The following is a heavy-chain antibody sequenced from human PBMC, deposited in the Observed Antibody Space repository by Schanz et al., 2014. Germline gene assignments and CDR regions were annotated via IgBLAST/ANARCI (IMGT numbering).Heavy chain of an antibody. Sequence: QGQLVQSGAEVKKPGASLKVSCKASGGTFNSYTINWVRQAPGQGLEWMGWMQPDSGKTHYAEKFQGRVAMTRDVSISTAYMELSSLASEDTAVYYCARDGGEVVRGVIEGVNHYYYGMDVWGQGTTVTVSS. CDR3: ARDGGEVVRGVIEGVNHYYYGMDV. V-gene: IGHV1-8*02. D-gene: IGHD3-10*01. J-gene: IGHJ6*02. CDR1: GGTFNSYT. CDR2: MQPDSGKT.